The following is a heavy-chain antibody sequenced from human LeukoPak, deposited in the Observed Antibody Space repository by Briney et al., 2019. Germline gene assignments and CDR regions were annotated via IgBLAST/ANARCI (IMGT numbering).Heavy chain of an antibody. V-gene: IGHV1-58*01. CDR1: GFTFSSSA. D-gene: IGHD5-24*01. Sequence: SVKVSCKASGFTFSSSAVQWVRQARGQRLEWIGWIVVGSGNTNYAQRFQDRVTINRDMSTSTAYMEVSGLRSEDTAVYYCAADGYTFAPGAFDIWGQGTVVTVSS. CDR3: AADGYTFAPGAFDI. CDR2: IVVGSGNT. J-gene: IGHJ3*02.